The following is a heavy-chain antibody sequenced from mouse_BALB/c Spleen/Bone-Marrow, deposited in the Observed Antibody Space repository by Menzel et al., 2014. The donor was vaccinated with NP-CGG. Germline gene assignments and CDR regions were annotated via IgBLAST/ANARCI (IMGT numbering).Heavy chain of an antibody. CDR2: IDPANGDI. Sequence: EVNLVESGAELVKPGTSVKLSCTASGFNIKDTYMHWVKQRPEQGLEWIGRIDPANGDIIYDPKFQGKATITADTSSNTAYLQLSSLTSEDTAVYYCARGGNYGWFAYWGQGTLVTVSA. D-gene: IGHD2-1*01. V-gene: IGHV14-3*02. CDR3: ARGGNYGWFAY. CDR1: GFNIKDTY. J-gene: IGHJ3*01.